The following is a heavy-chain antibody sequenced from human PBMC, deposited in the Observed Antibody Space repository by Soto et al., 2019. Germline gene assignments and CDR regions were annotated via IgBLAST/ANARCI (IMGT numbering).Heavy chain of an antibody. J-gene: IGHJ6*02. CDR1: GGTFSSYA. CDR3: ARNKESVTTSEFYYYYGMDV. CDR2: IIPIFGTA. D-gene: IGHD4-4*01. Sequence: ASVKVSCKASGGTFSSYAISWVRQAPGQGLEWMGGIIPIFGTANYAQKFQGRVTITADESTSTAYMELSSLRSEDTAVYYCARNKESVTTSEFYYYYGMDVWGQGTTVTVSS. V-gene: IGHV1-69*13.